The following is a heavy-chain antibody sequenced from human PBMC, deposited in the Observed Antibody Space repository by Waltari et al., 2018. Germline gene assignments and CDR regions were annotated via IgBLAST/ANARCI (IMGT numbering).Heavy chain of an antibody. J-gene: IGHJ4*02. V-gene: IGHV1-18*01. CDR2: ISAYNGNT. Sequence: QVQLVQSGAEVKKPGASVKVSCKASGYTFSSYGINWVRQAPGQGLEWMGWISAYNGNTNYPQNFQGRVTMTTDTSTSTAYMELRSLRSDDTAMYYCARDRIPPLYDYVWGSYRSFDYWGQGTLVTVSS. CDR1: GYTFSSYG. D-gene: IGHD3-16*02. CDR3: ARDRIPPLYDYVWGSYRSFDY.